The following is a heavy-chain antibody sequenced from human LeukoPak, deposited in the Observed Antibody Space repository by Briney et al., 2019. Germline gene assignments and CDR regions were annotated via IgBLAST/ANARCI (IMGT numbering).Heavy chain of an antibody. V-gene: IGHV4-4*02. CDR1: GFTFSSYAM. CDR3: ARIGGGVPDFMVRGVISS. D-gene: IGHD3-10*01. Sequence: GSLRLSCAASGFTFSSYAMSWVRQAPGKGLEWIGEIFHSGSTNYNPSLKSRVIISVDKSKNQFSLKLSSVTAADTAVYYCARIGGGVPDFMVRGVISSWGQGTLVAVSS. CDR2: IFHSGST. J-gene: IGHJ5*02.